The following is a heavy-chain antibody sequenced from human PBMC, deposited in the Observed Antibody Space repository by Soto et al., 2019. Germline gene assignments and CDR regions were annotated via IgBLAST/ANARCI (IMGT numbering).Heavy chain of an antibody. CDR3: ATQRSEWELSFDY. CDR2: INPNSGGT. Sequence: ASVKVSCEASGYTFTGYYMHWVRQAPGQGLEWMGWINPNSGGTNYAQKFQGWVTMTRDTSISTAYMELSRLRSDDTAVYYCATQRSEWELSFDYWGQGTLVTVSS. V-gene: IGHV1-2*04. J-gene: IGHJ4*02. CDR1: GYTFTGYY. D-gene: IGHD1-26*01.